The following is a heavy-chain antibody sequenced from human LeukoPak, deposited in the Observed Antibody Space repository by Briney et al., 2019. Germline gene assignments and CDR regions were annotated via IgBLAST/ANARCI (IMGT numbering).Heavy chain of an antibody. CDR1: GFTVSSNY. CDR2: ISNGGDT. D-gene: IGHD3-3*02. V-gene: IGHV3-53*01. CDR3: AKGQISRSDRFDY. Sequence: QSGGSLRLSCAASGFTVSSNYMSWVRQGPGKGLECVSVISNGGDTYYADSVKGRFTISRDKSKNTLYLQMNSLRAEDTAVYYCAKGQISRSDRFDYWGQGTLVTVSS. J-gene: IGHJ4*02.